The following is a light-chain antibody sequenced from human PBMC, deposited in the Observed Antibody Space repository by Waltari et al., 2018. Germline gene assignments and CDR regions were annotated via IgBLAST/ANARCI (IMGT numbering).Light chain of an antibody. CDR3: QQLIHYLWT. CDR1: QGISSY. CDR2: SAS. J-gene: IGKJ1*01. Sequence: DIQLTQSPSFLSASVGDRVTIPCRAKQGISSYLAWYQQKPGKAPELLIYSASTLQSGVPSRFGGSGSRTVFTLTISSLQPEDFATYHCQQLIHYLWTFGQGTKVEI. V-gene: IGKV1-9*01.